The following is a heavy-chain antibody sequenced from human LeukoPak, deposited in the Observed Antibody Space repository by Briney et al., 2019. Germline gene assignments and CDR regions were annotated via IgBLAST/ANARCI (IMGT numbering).Heavy chain of an antibody. D-gene: IGHD6-19*01. V-gene: IGHV3-23*01. Sequence: GGSLRLSCAASGFTFSSYEMNWVRQAPGKGLEWVSAISGSGGSTYYADSVKGRFTISRDNSKNTLYLQMNSLRAEDTAVYYCAKGWESSGWYRLWDAFDIWGQGTMVTVSS. CDR1: GFTFSSYE. J-gene: IGHJ3*02. CDR2: ISGSGGST. CDR3: AKGWESSGWYRLWDAFDI.